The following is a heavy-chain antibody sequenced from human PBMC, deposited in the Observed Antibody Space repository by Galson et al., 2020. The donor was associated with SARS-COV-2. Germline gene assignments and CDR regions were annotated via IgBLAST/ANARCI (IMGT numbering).Heavy chain of an antibody. J-gene: IGHJ4*02. CDR3: GGGSGWLCDY. CDR1: GLSFSNSW. Sequence: GGSLRLSCAASGLSFSNSWMSWVRRAPGTGLEWVANINGDSSLNTYMDSVKGRFTISRDNADNSVYLQMNNLRVEDTAVYYCGGGSGWLCDYWGQGILVIVSS. CDR2: INGDSSLN. D-gene: IGHD6-19*01. V-gene: IGHV3-7*04.